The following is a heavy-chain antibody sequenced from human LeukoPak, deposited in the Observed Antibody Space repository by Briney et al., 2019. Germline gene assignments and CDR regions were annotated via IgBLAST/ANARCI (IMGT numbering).Heavy chain of an antibody. CDR3: AKHWVVPAAMRGGWFDP. CDR1: GFTFSSYA. Sequence: GGSLRLSCAASGFTFSSYAMSWVRQAPGKGLEWVSAISGSGGSTYYADSVKGRLTISRDNSKNTLYLQMNSLRAEDTAVYYCAKHWVVPAAMRGGWFDPWGQGTLVTVSS. D-gene: IGHD2-2*01. CDR2: ISGSGGST. J-gene: IGHJ5*02. V-gene: IGHV3-23*01.